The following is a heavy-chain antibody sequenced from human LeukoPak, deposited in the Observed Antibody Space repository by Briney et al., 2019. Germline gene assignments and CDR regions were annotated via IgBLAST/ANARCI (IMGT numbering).Heavy chain of an antibody. CDR2: IRHDGHT. V-gene: IGHV4-39*07. CDR1: GGSITSSSYY. D-gene: IGHD5-12*01. Sequence: SETLSLTCTVSGGSITSSSYYWVWIRQPPGKGLEWIASIRHDGHTYYNASLKSQVTISIDMSRNQFSLKLNSLTAADTAVYYCARQVATKGEWAFDVWGQGTMVTVSS. J-gene: IGHJ3*01. CDR3: ARQVATKGEWAFDV.